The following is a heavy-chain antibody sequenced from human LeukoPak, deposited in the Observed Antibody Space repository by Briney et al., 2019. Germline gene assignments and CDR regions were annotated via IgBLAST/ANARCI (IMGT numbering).Heavy chain of an antibody. CDR1: GFSFSSYG. V-gene: IGHV3-23*01. D-gene: IGHD3-22*01. CDR3: AKGRDSSYVY. CDR2: ISGGGGST. Sequence: GGSLRLSCAVSGFSFSSYGMSWVRQAPGKGLEWVSGISGGGGSTYYADSVKGRFSISRDNFKNTLYLQMNSLRAEDTAVYYCAKGRDSSYVYWGQGTLVTVSS. J-gene: IGHJ4*02.